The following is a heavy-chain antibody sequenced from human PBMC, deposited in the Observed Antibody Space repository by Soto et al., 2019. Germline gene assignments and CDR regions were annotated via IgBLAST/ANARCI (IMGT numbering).Heavy chain of an antibody. CDR3: ARGYGVRYDVRGKLDRH. V-gene: IGHV3-74*01. D-gene: IGHD2-15*01. Sequence: EVQLVESGGGLVQPGGSLRLSCAASGFTFSIYWMHWVRQAPGKGLVWVARMNNDGSRTSYADSAKGRFTISREDGKSSRYLQTNHLTADDTAVYYCARGYGVRYDVRGKLDRHWAQGTLFTFSS. CDR1: GFTFSIYW. CDR2: MNNDGSRT. J-gene: IGHJ4*02.